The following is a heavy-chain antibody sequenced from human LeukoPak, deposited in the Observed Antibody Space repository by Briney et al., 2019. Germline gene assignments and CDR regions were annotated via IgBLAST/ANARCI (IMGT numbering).Heavy chain of an antibody. D-gene: IGHD4-11*01. V-gene: IGHV3-11*04. J-gene: IGHJ6*02. Sequence: GGSLRLSCAASGFTFSDYYMSWIRQAPGKGLEWISYISDSGGTIYYADSVKGRFSISRDNAKNSLYLQMNSLRAEDTAVYYCARGNNYYGMDVWGQGTTVTVSS. CDR1: GFTFSDYY. CDR2: ISDSGGTI. CDR3: ARGNNYYGMDV.